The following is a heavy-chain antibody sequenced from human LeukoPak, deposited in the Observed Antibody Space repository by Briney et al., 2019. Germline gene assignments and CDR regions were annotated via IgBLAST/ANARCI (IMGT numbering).Heavy chain of an antibody. CDR1: RFTFSSHA. CDR2: ISGSGGST. Sequence: GGSLRLSCAASRFTFSSHAMNWVRQAPGKGLEWVSAISGSGGSTYYADSVKGRFTISRDNSKNTLYLQMNSLRAEDTAVYYCAKERAARPHYYGMDVWGQGTTVTVSS. D-gene: IGHD6-6*01. J-gene: IGHJ6*02. CDR3: AKERAARPHYYGMDV. V-gene: IGHV3-23*01.